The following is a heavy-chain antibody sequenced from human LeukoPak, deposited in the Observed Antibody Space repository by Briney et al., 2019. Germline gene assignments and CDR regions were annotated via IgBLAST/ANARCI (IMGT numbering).Heavy chain of an antibody. J-gene: IGHJ5*02. V-gene: IGHV1-2*02. CDR2: INPNSGGT. D-gene: IGHD6-13*01. CDR3: ARAGIAAAGTYNWFDP. CDR1: GYTFTGYY. Sequence: ASVQVSCKASGYTFTGYYMHWVRQAPGQGLEWMGWINPNSGGTNYAQKFQGRVTMTRDTSISTAYMELSRLRSDDTAVYYCARAGIAAAGTYNWFDPWGQGTLVTVSS.